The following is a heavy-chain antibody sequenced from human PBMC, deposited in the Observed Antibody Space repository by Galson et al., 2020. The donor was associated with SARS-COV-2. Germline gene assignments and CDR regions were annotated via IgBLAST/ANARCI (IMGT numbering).Heavy chain of an antibody. J-gene: IGHJ4*02. CDR2: ISSSSTTI. D-gene: IGHD6-19*01. V-gene: IGHV3-11*04. CDR3: AREVTYSNGWYFDY. Sequence: YSDYYMSWIRQAPGEGLEWISYISSSSTTIYYADSVKGRFDVSRDNAKNSLYLQMNSLRVEDTAVYYCAREVTYSNGWYFDYWGQGNLVSVCS. CDR1: YSDYY.